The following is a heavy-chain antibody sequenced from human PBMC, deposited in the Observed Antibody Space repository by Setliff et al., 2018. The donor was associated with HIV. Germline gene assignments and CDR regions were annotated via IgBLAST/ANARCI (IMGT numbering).Heavy chain of an antibody. Sequence: PSETLSLTCTVSGGSISSNTAYSWAWIRQPPGKGLEWIGAFYYSGSTFYTPSLKSRLTISADMSTNQLSLKLSSVTAADTAVYYCAKVNGYCSGGSCHGYNAMDVWGQGTTVTVLL. J-gene: IGHJ6*02. CDR1: GGSISSNTAYS. D-gene: IGHD2-15*01. CDR2: FYYSGST. V-gene: IGHV4-39*01. CDR3: AKVNGYCSGGSCHGYNAMDV.